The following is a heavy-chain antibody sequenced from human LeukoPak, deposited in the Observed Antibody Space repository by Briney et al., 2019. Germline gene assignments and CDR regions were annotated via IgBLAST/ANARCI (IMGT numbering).Heavy chain of an antibody. D-gene: IGHD3-9*01. V-gene: IGHV1-18*01. CDR2: ISAYNGNT. CDR3: ARDWAPLTGYYSAEYFQH. CDR1: GYTFTSYG. Sequence: ASVKVSCKASGYTFTSYGISWVRQAPGQGLEWMGWISAYNGNTNYAQKLQGRVTMTTDTSTSTAHMELRSLRSDDTAVYYCARDWAPLTGYYSAEYFQHWGQGTLVTVSS. J-gene: IGHJ1*01.